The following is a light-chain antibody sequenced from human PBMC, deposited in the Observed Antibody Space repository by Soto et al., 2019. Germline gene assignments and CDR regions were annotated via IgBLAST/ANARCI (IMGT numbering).Light chain of an antibody. J-gene: IGKJ1*01. Sequence: EVVLTQSPGTLSLSPGERATLSCRASQSVSSTYLAWYQQKPGQTPRLLIYGASNRAIGIPDRFNGSGSGTDFTLTISSLEPEDFAVYYCQQYGSSPRTFGQGTTVEIK. V-gene: IGKV3-20*01. CDR2: GAS. CDR1: QSVSSTY. CDR3: QQYGSSPRT.